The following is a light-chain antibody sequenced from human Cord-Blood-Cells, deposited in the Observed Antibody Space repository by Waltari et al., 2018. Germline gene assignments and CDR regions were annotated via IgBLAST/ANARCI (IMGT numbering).Light chain of an antibody. CDR3: SSYTSSITVV. Sequence: SALTQPAPVSGSPGQSLTISDTGTSRDVGGDNYVSWYKQHQGKAPKLMLFDASKRPSEVPNRFSGSKSRNTASLTISERQAEDESDYYCSSYTSSITVVFVGGAKLTVL. V-gene: IGLV2-14*01. CDR1: SRDVGGDNY. J-gene: IGLJ2*01. CDR2: DAS.